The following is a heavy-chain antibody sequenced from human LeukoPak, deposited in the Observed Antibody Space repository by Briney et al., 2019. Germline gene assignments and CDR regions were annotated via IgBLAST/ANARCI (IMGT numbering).Heavy chain of an antibody. V-gene: IGHV1-8*03. D-gene: IGHD4-17*01. Sequence: SLHVTRKSSLCTLPNYQINWVRQAPAQGVAWMGCINPNTDDRGYAQKCQGRVSISSDTAISTAYMELGSPRSHDTVVYFCARTTSLTASGYDYWGQGTLVTVPS. CDR3: ARTTSLTASGYDY. CDR1: LCTLPNYQ. CDR2: INPNTDDR. J-gene: IGHJ4*02.